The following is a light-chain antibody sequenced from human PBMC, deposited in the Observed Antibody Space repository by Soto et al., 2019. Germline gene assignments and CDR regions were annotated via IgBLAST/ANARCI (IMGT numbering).Light chain of an antibody. CDR2: EAS. V-gene: IGLV2-14*01. CDR1: GSDVGSYKY. Sequence: QSVLTQPASVSGSLGQSITISCTGTGSDVGSYKYVSWYQQHPGKAPKLIIFEASNRPSGVSDRFSGSQSGNTASLTISGLQAEDRAEYFCSSYTSISSLGIFGTGTKLTVL. CDR3: SSYTSISSLGI. J-gene: IGLJ1*01.